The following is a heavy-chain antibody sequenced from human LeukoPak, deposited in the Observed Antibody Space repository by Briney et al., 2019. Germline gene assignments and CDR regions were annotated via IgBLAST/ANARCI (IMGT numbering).Heavy chain of an antibody. V-gene: IGHV3-30-3*01. J-gene: IGHJ3*02. Sequence: PGRSLRLSCAASGFTFSSYAMHWVRQAPGKGLEWVAVISYDGSNKYHADSVKGRFTISRDNSKNTLYLQMNSLRAEDTAVYYCAREVRSSLVPGTMDAFDIWGQGTMVTVSS. CDR2: ISYDGSNK. CDR1: GFTFSSYA. CDR3: AREVRSSLVPGTMDAFDI. D-gene: IGHD6-13*01.